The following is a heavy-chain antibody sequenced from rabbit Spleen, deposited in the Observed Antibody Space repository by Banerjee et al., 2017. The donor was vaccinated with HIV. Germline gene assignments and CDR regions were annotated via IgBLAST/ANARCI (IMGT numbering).Heavy chain of an antibody. D-gene: IGHD1-1*01. CDR1: GFSFSSSYY. Sequence: QEQLVESGGGLVQPEGSLTLTCTASGFSFSSSYYMCWVRQAPGKGLECIACIYAGSSGTTYYASWAKGRFTITKTSSTTVTLQMTSLTAADTATYFCARDTDNAGDGYYLWGPGTLVTVS. CDR2: IYAGSSGTT. CDR3: ARDTDNAGDGYYL. J-gene: IGHJ4*01. V-gene: IGHV1S45*01.